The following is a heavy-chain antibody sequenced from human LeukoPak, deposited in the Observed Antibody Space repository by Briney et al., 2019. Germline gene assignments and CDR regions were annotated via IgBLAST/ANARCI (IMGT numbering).Heavy chain of an antibody. V-gene: IGHV1-2*02. D-gene: IGHD3-22*01. CDR3: ARAGIHYDSSGYPFDY. Sequence: ASVSVSFKASGYTFTVYYMHWVRQAPGQGGERMGWINPNSGGTNYAQKFQGRVTMTRDTSISTAYMELSRLRSDDTAVYYCARAGIHYDSSGYPFDYWGQGTLVTVSS. CDR2: INPNSGGT. J-gene: IGHJ4*02. CDR1: GYTFTVYY.